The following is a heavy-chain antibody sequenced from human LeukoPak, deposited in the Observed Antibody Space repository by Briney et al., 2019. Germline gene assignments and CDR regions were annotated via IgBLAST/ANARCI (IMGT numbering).Heavy chain of an antibody. CDR3: ARGRGSSADFDY. Sequence: SQTLSLTCAISGDSVSSNSATWNWVRQSPLRGLEWLGRTYYRSQWNNDYAASVKSRIDINPETSKNQFSLQLNSVPPEDTAVYYCARGRGSSADFDYWGQGTLVTVSS. CDR1: GDSVSSNSAT. D-gene: IGHD6-6*01. CDR2: TYYRSQWNN. V-gene: IGHV6-1*01. J-gene: IGHJ4*02.